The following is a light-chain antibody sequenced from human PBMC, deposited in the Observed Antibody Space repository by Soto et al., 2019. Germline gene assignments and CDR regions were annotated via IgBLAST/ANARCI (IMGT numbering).Light chain of an antibody. V-gene: IGKV3-20*01. CDR3: QQYGSSPWT. Sequence: EIVLTQSPGTLSLSPGERATLSCRASQSVSSSYLAWYQQKPRQAPRLLIYGASSRATGIPDRFSGSGSGTDFTLTNSRPEPEDFAVYYCQQYGSSPWTFGQGTKVEIK. CDR2: GAS. J-gene: IGKJ1*01. CDR1: QSVSSSY.